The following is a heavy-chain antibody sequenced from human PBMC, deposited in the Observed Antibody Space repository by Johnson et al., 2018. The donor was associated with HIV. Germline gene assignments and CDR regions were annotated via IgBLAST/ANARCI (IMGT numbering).Heavy chain of an antibody. CDR1: GFTVSSNY. Sequence: VQLVESGGGVVQPGGSLRLSCAASGFTVSSNYMSWVRQAPGKGLEWVSPISGSDHSTYYADSVRGRFTISRDNSKNTLYLQMNNLRAEDTAIYYCVRDTGYCSGGRCDDAFDVWGQGTVVTVSS. CDR2: ISGSDHST. D-gene: IGHD2-15*01. J-gene: IGHJ3*01. CDR3: VRDTGYCSGGRCDDAFDV. V-gene: IGHV3-23*04.